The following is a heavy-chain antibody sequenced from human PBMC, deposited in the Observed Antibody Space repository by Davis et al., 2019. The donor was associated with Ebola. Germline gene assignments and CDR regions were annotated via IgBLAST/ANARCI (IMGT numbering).Heavy chain of an antibody. CDR1: GFIFSSYV. CDR2: LGTSADT. Sequence: GESLKISCAASGFIFSSYVMSWVRQAPGKGLEWVSTLGTSADTYYTDSVKGRFTISRDNAKNSLYLQMNSLRAEDTAVYYCARESPRGGGDYWGQGTLVTVSS. D-gene: IGHD3-10*01. V-gene: IGHV3-21*06. J-gene: IGHJ4*02. CDR3: ARESPRGGGDY.